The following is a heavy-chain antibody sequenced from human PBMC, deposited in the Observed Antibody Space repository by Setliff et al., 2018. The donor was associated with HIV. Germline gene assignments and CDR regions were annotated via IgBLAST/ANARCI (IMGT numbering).Heavy chain of an antibody. CDR2: IYYSGST. D-gene: IGHD7-27*01. J-gene: IGHJ5*02. V-gene: IGHV4-31*03. Sequence: PSETLSLTCTVSGGSISSGGYYWSWIRQHPGKGLEWIGYIYYSGSTYYNPSLKSRVTISVDTSKNQFSLKLSSVTAADTAVYYCARDGGLGIIGWFDPWGQGTLVTVS. CDR3: ARDGGLGIIGWFDP. CDR1: GGSISSGGYY.